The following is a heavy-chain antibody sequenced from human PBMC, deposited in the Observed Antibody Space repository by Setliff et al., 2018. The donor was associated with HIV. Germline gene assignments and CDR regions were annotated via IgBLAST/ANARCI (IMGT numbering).Heavy chain of an antibody. D-gene: IGHD2-21*02. Sequence: SVKVSCKASGPNLDSFVISWVRQASGQGLEWMGGITPVIGRPNYAQRFHDRLTSTAEKSTNTSYMDLNNRRSEDTAVYYCARESGICGGDCHYAFDMWGHGTRVTVSS. CDR3: ARESGICGGDCHYAFDM. V-gene: IGHV1-69*10. J-gene: IGHJ3*02. CDR2: ITPVIGRP. CDR1: GPNLDSFV.